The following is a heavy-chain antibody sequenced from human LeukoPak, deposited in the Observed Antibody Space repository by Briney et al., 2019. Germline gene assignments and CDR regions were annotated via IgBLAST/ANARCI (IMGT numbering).Heavy chain of an antibody. Sequence: SVKVSCKASGGTFGNYAISWVRQAPGQGLEWVGGIIFGTPKYAQKFQGRVTITADESPSTAYIELSSLRSEDTAVYYCARDSGRYFDWLSPPHAFDIWGQGTMVTVSS. V-gene: IGHV1-69*13. CDR3: ARDSGRYFDWLSPPHAFDI. CDR2: IIFGTP. J-gene: IGHJ3*02. D-gene: IGHD3-9*01. CDR1: GGTFGNYA.